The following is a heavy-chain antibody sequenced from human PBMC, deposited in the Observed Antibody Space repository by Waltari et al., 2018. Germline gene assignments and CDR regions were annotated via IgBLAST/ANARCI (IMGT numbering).Heavy chain of an antibody. J-gene: IGHJ6*02. V-gene: IGHV3-53*02. Sequence: EVQLVETGGGLIQPGGSLRLSCAASGFTVSSNYMTSVRQAPGKGLEWVSVIYSGGSTYYADSVKGRFTISRDNSKNTLYLQMNSLRAEDTAVYYCASYALGSAYYYYGMDVWGQGTTVTVSS. CDR2: IYSGGST. D-gene: IGHD6-25*01. CDR3: ASYALGSAYYYYGMDV. CDR1: GFTVSSNY.